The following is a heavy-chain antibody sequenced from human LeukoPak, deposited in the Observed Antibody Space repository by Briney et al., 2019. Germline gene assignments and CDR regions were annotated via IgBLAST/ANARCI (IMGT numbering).Heavy chain of an antibody. J-gene: IGHJ4*02. Sequence: GGSLRLSCAASGFTFSSYGMHWVRQAPGKGLEWVAVISYDGSNKYYADSVKGRFTISRDNAKNSLYLQMNSLRAEDTAVYYCARIYDFWSGYADEDDYWGQGTLVTVSS. V-gene: IGHV3-30*03. CDR3: ARIYDFWSGYADEDDY. CDR1: GFTFSSYG. CDR2: ISYDGSNK. D-gene: IGHD3-3*01.